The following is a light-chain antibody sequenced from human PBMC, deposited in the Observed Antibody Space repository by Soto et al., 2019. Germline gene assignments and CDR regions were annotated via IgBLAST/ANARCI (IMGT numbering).Light chain of an antibody. CDR1: SSDVGSYNY. J-gene: IGLJ1*01. CDR3: SSYTSGSTLYV. Sequence: LTQPASVSGSPGQSITISCTGTSSDVGSYNYVSWYQQHPGKAPRLMIYASSNRPSGVSHRFSGSRSGNTASLTISGLQAEDEADYFCSSYTSGSTLYVFGSGTKVTVL. V-gene: IGLV2-14*01. CDR2: ASS.